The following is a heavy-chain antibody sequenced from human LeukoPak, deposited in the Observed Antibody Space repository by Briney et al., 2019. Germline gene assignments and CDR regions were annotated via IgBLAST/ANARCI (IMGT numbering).Heavy chain of an antibody. CDR3: ARGPYYDSSGYSNWFDP. Sequence: SVKVSCKASGGTFSSYAISWVRQAPGQGLEWMGRIIPILGIANYAQKFQGRVTITAYKSTSTAYMELSSLRSEDTAVYYCARGPYYDSSGYSNWFDPWGQGTLVTVSS. V-gene: IGHV1-69*04. CDR1: GGTFSSYA. CDR2: IIPILGIA. D-gene: IGHD3-22*01. J-gene: IGHJ5*02.